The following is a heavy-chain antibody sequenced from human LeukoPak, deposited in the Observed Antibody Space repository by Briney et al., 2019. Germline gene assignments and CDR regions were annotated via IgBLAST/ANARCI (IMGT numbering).Heavy chain of an antibody. J-gene: IGHJ6*04. CDR3: ARAQVVLYTDDYGDYRNYYGMDV. CDR1: GGSISSYY. D-gene: IGHD4-17*01. V-gene: IGHV4-59*01. Sequence: SETLSLTCTVSGGSISSYYWSWIRQPPGEGLEWIGYIYYRGSTNYNPSLKSRVTISVDTSKNQFSLKLSSVTAADTAVYYCARAQVVLYTDDYGDYRNYYGMDVWGKGTTVTVSS. CDR2: IYYRGST.